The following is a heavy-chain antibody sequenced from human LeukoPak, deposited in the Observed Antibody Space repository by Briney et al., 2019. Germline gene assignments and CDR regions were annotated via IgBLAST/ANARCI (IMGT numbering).Heavy chain of an antibody. V-gene: IGHV3-13*01. J-gene: IGHJ6*02. CDR1: GFTFSNYD. CDR2: IGTVGDT. D-gene: IGHD2/OR15-2a*01. CDR3: LRDCNNIRCSGARMDV. Sequence: GGSLTLSCGASGFTFSNYDMHGVRHATGKGLEWVSSIGTVGDTYYSDSVKGRFPISRENAKNSWYLQMSSLRAGDTAVYYCLRDCNNIRCSGARMDVWGQGTTVIVSS.